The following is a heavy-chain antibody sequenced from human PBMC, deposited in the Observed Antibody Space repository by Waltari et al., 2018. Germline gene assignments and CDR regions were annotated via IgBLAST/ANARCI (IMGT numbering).Heavy chain of an antibody. CDR2: INPNSGGT. CDR3: ARDRGSPDAFDI. V-gene: IGHV1-2*05. D-gene: IGHD1-26*01. Sequence: QVQLVQSGAEVKKPGASVKVSCKASGYSFPGYYMHCVRQAPGQGLEWMGRINPNSGGTNYAQKFQGRVTMTRDTSISTAYMELSRLRSDDTVVYYCARDRGSPDAFDIWGQGTMVTVSS. J-gene: IGHJ3*02. CDR1: GYSFPGYY.